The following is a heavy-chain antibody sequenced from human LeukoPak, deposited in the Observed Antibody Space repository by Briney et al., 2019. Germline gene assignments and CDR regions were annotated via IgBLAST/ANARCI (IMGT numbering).Heavy chain of an antibody. CDR2: IRYDGSNK. CDR3: ANDYYDSSGYKTGFDY. D-gene: IGHD3-22*01. Sequence: GGSLRLSCAASGFTFSSYGMHWVRQAPGRGLEWVAFIRYDGSNKYYADSVKGRFTISRDNSKNTLYLQMNSLRAEDTAVYYCANDYYDSSGYKTGFDYWGQGTLVTVSS. V-gene: IGHV3-30*02. CDR1: GFTFSSYG. J-gene: IGHJ4*02.